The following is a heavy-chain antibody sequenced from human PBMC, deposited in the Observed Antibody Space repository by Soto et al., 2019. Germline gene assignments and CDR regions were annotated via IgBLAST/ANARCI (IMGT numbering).Heavy chain of an antibody. CDR3: ARDGYDGSGSPYPAY. D-gene: IGHD3-10*01. CDR2: IYYLGST. J-gene: IGHJ4*02. Sequence: SETLSLTCSVSGGSMSEYFWSWIRQSPGKGLEWIGYIYYLGSTDYHPSLKSRVTLSVDTSKRQFSLRLTSVTAADTAVYYCARDGYDGSGSPYPAYWGPGTQVTVSS. CDR1: GGSMSEYF. V-gene: IGHV4-59*01.